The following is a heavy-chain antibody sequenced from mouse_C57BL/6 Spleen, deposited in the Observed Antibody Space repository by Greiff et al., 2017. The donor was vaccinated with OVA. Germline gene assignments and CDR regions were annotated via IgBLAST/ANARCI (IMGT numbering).Heavy chain of an antibody. CDR3: ARSGSSYLYDFDY. V-gene: IGHV1-80*01. CDR2: IYPGDGDT. J-gene: IGHJ2*01. D-gene: IGHD1-1*01. Sequence: QVQLQQSGAELVKPGASVKISCKASGYAFSSYWMNWVKQRPGKGLEWIGQIYPGDGDTNYNGKFKGKATLTADKSSSTAYMQLSSLTSDDSAVYFCARSGSSYLYDFDYWGQGTTLTVSS. CDR1: GYAFSSYW.